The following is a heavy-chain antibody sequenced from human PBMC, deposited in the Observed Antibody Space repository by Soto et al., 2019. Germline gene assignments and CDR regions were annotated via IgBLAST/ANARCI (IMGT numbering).Heavy chain of an antibody. D-gene: IGHD6-19*01. CDR2: ISAYNGNT. Sequence: ASVKVSCKASGYTFTSYGISWVRQAPGQGLEWMGWISAYNGNTNYAQKLQGRVTMTTDTSTSTAYMELRSLRSDDTAVYYCAREWFPSGTAVAGPPADYYGMDVWGQGTTVTVYS. J-gene: IGHJ6*02. CDR3: AREWFPSGTAVAGPPADYYGMDV. V-gene: IGHV1-18*01. CDR1: GYTFTSYG.